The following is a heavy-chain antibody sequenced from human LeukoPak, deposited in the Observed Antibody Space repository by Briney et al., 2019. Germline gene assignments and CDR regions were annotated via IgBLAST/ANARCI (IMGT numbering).Heavy chain of an antibody. CDR3: ARDGYYYDSSGYHY. CDR1: GFTFSSYG. V-gene: IGHV3-33*01. J-gene: IGHJ4*02. CDR2: IWYDGSNK. Sequence: GRSLRLPCAASGFTFSSYGMHWVRQTPGKGLEWVAVIWYDGSNKYYADSVEGRFTISRDNSKNTLYLQMNSLRAEDTAVYYCARDGYYYDSSGYHYWGQGTLVTVSS. D-gene: IGHD3-22*01.